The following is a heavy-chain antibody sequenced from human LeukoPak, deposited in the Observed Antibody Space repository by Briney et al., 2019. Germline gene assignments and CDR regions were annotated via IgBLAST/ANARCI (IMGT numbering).Heavy chain of an antibody. Sequence: AAVKVSCKASGYTFTDYYMHWVRQAPGQGLEWMGCMYPKNGCTNYAQKFQGRVIKTRDTSIRTSYMELSRLTSDDTAVYYCARSSVIVPAAINWFDPWGQGTLVTVSS. CDR2: MYPKNGCT. V-gene: IGHV1-2*02. CDR3: ARSSVIVPAAINWFDP. J-gene: IGHJ5*02. CDR1: GYTFTDYY. D-gene: IGHD2-2*01.